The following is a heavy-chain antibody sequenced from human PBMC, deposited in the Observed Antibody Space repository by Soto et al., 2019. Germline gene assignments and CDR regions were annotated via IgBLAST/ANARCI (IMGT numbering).Heavy chain of an antibody. CDR2: IIPWKGNT. CDR1: GYNFMPYG. CDR3: ARDLDPSGSYYTDY. J-gene: IGHJ4*02. Sequence: ASVKVSCKASGYNFMPYGVNWVRQAPGQGLEWMGWIIPWKGNTNYAQSFQGRVTMTTDTSTSTAYMELRSLTSEDTAVYYCARDLDPSGSYYTDYWGPGTLVTVSS. V-gene: IGHV1-18*04. D-gene: IGHD3-10*01.